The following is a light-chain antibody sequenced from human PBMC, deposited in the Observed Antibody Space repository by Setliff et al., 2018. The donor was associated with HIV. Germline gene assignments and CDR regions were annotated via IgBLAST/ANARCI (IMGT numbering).Light chain of an antibody. CDR1: QSLVHSDGNTY. J-gene: IGKJ1*01. CDR3: MQGARWPWT. V-gene: IGKV2-30*02. CDR2: KVS. Sequence: DVLLTQSPLSLPVTLGQPASISCRSSQSLVHSDGNTYLNWFQQRPGQSPRRLIYKVSNRDSGVPDRFSGSGSGTDFTLKISRVEAEDVAIYYCMQGARWPWTFGQGTKVDIK.